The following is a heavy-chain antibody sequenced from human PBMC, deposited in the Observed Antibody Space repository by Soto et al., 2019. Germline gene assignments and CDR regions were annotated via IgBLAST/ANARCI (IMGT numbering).Heavy chain of an antibody. CDR2: ISYDGSNK. CDR3: ARGDDYGDYCLGY. J-gene: IGHJ4*02. Sequence: QVQLVESGGGVVQPGRSLRLSCAASGFTFSSYGMHWVRQAPGKGLEWVAVISYDGSNKYYADSVKGRFTISRDNSKNTLYLQMNRLRAEDTAVYYCARGDDYGDYCLGYWGQGTLVTVSS. D-gene: IGHD4-17*01. CDR1: GFTFSSYG. V-gene: IGHV3-30*03.